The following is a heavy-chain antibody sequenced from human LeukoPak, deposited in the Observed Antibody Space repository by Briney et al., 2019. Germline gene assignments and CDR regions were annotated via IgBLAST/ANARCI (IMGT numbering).Heavy chain of an antibody. V-gene: IGHV3-21*01. D-gene: IGHD3-10*01. CDR1: GFTFSSYT. Sequence: GGSLRLSCAASGFTFSSYTMNWVRQAPGEGLEWVSSISSSSSYIYYADSVKGRFTISRDNAKNSLYLQMNSLRAEDTAVYYCARDPRGELFFDYWGQGTLVTVSS. J-gene: IGHJ4*02. CDR2: ISSSSSYI. CDR3: ARDPRGELFFDY.